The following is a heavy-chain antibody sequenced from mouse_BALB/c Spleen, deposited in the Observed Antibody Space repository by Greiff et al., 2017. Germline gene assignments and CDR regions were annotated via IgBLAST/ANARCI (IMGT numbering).Heavy chain of an antibody. V-gene: IGHV1-7*01. CDR3: ARRYGNYYFDY. D-gene: IGHD2-10*02. CDR2: INPSTGYT. CDR1: GYTFTSYW. J-gene: IGHJ2*01. Sequence: VQLQQSGAELAKPGASVKMSCKASGYTFTSYWMHWVKQRPGQGLEWIGYINPSTGYTEYNQKFKDKATLTADKSSSTAYMQLSSLTSEDSAVYYCARRYGNYYFDYWGQGTTLTVSS.